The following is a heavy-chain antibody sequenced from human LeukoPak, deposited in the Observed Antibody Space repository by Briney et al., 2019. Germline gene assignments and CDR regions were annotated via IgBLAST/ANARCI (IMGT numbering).Heavy chain of an antibody. CDR2: IGTAGDT. CDR1: GFTFSSYD. Sequence: PGGSLRLSCAASGFTFSSYDMHWVRQATGKGLEWVSAIGTAGDTYYPGSVKGRFTISRDNSKNTLYLQMNSLRAEDTAVYYCARVSGTIQVWPQPFGDGMDVWGQGTTVTVSS. J-gene: IGHJ6*02. D-gene: IGHD5-18*01. CDR3: ARVSGTIQVWPQPFGDGMDV. V-gene: IGHV3-13*01.